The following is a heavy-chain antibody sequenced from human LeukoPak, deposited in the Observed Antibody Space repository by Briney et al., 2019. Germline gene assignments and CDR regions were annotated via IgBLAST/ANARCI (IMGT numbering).Heavy chain of an antibody. CDR3: ARGWEYQLLLRGRGWFDP. V-gene: IGHV1-2*02. CDR1: GYTFTGYY. J-gene: IGHJ5*02. Sequence: GASVKVSCKASGYTFTGYYMDWVRQAPGQGLEWMGWINPNSGGTNYAQKFQGRVTMTRDTSISTAYMELSRLRSDDTAVYYCARGWEYQLLLRGRGWFDPWGQGTLVTVSS. D-gene: IGHD2-2*01. CDR2: INPNSGGT.